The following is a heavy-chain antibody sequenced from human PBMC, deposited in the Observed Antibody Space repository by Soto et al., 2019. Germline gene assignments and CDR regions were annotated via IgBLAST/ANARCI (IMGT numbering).Heavy chain of an antibody. CDR1: GYTFTGYY. D-gene: IGHD2-2*02. CDR3: AREALYCSSTSCYTGYGMDV. V-gene: IGHV1-2*02. CDR2: INPNSGGT. J-gene: IGHJ6*02. Sequence: QVPLVQSGAEVKKPGASVKVSCKASGYTFTGYYMHWVRQAPGQGLEWMGWINPNSGGTNYAQKFQGRVTMTRDTSISTAYMELGRLRSDDTAVYYCAREALYCSSTSCYTGYGMDVWGQGTTVTVSS.